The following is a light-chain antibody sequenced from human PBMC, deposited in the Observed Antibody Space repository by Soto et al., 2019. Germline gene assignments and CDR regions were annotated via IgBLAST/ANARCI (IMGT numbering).Light chain of an antibody. CDR1: HSMSSNY. CDR2: GAS. J-gene: IGKJ4*01. Sequence: EIVLTQSPGILSLSPGERATLSCRASHSMSSNYLTWYQQKPGQAPRLLIYGASTRATGIPDRFSGSGSGTDFTLIISRLEPEDFAVYYCQQYGSSFGGGTKVEI. CDR3: QQYGSS. V-gene: IGKV3-20*01.